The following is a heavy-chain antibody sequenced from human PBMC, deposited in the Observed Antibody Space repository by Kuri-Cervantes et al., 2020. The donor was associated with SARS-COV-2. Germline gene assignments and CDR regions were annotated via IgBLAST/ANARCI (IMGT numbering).Heavy chain of an antibody. D-gene: IGHD3-22*01. Sequence: GESLKISCAASGFTFSSYAMHWVRQAPGKGLEWVAVISYDGSNKYYADSVKGRFTISRDNAKNSLYLQMSSLRAEDTAVYYCARDPAQYDSSGYYYEGYFDYWGQGTLVTVSS. CDR2: ISYDGSNK. CDR1: GFTFSSYA. CDR3: ARDPAQYDSSGYYYEGYFDY. V-gene: IGHV3-30-3*01. J-gene: IGHJ4*02.